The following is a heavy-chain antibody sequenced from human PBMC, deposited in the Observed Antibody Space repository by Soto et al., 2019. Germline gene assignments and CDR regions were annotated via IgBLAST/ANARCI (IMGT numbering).Heavy chain of an antibody. V-gene: IGHV3-48*02. CDR2: ISSSSSTI. J-gene: IGHJ6*02. D-gene: IGHD6-6*01. CDR1: GFTFSSYS. CDR3: ARAYSSSSLYYYGMDV. Sequence: GGSLRLSCAASGFTFSSYSTNWGRQAPGKGLEWVSYISSSSSTIYYADSVKGRFTISRDNAKNSLYLQMNSLRDEDTAVYYCARAYSSSSLYYYGMDVWGQGTTVTVSS.